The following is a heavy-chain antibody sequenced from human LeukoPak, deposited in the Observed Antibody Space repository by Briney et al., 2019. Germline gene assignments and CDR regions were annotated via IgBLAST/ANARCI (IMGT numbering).Heavy chain of an antibody. CDR3: AREGPGIAVAGTVIYPY. D-gene: IGHD6-19*01. Sequence: GASVNVSCRASGGTFSSYAISWVRQAPGQGLEWMGGIIPIFGTANYAQKFQGRVTITADESTSTAYMELSSLRSEDTAVSYCAREGPGIAVAGTVIYPYWGQGTLVTVSS. V-gene: IGHV1-69*13. CDR2: IIPIFGTA. CDR1: GGTFSSYA. J-gene: IGHJ4*02.